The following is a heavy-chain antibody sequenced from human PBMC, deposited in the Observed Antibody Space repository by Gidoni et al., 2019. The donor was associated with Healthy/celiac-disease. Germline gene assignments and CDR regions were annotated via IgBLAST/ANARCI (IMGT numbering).Heavy chain of an antibody. V-gene: IGHV4-34*01. Sequence: QVQLQQWCAGLLKLSETLSLTCAVYGGSFSGYYWSWIRQPPGMGLGWIGEINHSGSTNYNPSLKRRVTISVDTSKNQFSLKLSSVTAADTAVYYCARGGGYCSGGSCYHYYYGMDVWGQGTTVTVSS. CDR3: ARGGGYCSGGSCYHYYYGMDV. CDR1: GGSFSGYY. J-gene: IGHJ6*02. D-gene: IGHD2-15*01. CDR2: INHSGST.